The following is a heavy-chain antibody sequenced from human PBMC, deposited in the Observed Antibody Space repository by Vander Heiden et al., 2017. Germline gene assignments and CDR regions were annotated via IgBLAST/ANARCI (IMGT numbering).Heavy chain of an antibody. CDR3: AKGGISLVRGSFDY. CDR2: ISGSGSSRSGSST. Sequence: EVQLLESGGGLIQPGESLRLSCTASGFTLSSYAMSWVRQTPRKWLEWVSAISGSGSSRSGSSTYYADSVKGRFTISRDSSKNTLYLQMNSLRAEDTAIYYCAKGGISLVRGSFDYWGQGTLVTVSS. J-gene: IGHJ4*02. CDR1: GFTLSSYA. D-gene: IGHD3-10*01. V-gene: IGHV3-23*01.